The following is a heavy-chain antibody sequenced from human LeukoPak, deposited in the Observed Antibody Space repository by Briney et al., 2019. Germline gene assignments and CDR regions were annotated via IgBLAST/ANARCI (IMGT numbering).Heavy chain of an antibody. CDR3: AKDSLYGDYVSFDY. Sequence: GGSLRLSCAASGFTFSSYAMGWVRQAPGKGLEWVSAISGSGGSTYYADSVKGRFTISRDNSKNTLYLQMNSLRAEDTAVYYCAKDSLYGDYVSFDYWGQGTLVTVSS. V-gene: IGHV3-23*01. CDR2: ISGSGGST. J-gene: IGHJ4*02. CDR1: GFTFSSYA. D-gene: IGHD4-17*01.